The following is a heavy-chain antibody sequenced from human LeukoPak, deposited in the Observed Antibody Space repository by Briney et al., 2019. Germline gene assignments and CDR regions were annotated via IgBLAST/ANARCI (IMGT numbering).Heavy chain of an antibody. D-gene: IGHD3-10*01. CDR3: ARAHYGSGSYGLDY. CDR1: GFAFSSYS. V-gene: IGHV3-48*01. CDR2: ISSSGSTI. Sequence: GGSLRLSCAASGFAFSSYSMYWVRQAPGKGLEWVSYISSSGSTIYYADSVKGRFTISRDNSKNTLYLQMNSLRAEDTAVYYCARAHYGSGSYGLDYWGQGTLVTVSS. J-gene: IGHJ4*02.